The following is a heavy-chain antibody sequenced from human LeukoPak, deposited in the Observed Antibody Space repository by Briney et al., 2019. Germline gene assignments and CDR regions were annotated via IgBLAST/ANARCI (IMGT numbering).Heavy chain of an antibody. CDR2: IKEDGSEE. V-gene: IGHV3-7*01. D-gene: IGHD5-18*01. Sequence: GGSLRPSCAAYGFTFSQFWMNWVRQAPGKGLEWVAGIKEDGSEEYYVDFVKGRFTISRDNAKNSLYLQMNSLRVDDTAVYYCVRDRGYSSFDYWGQGTLVTVSS. J-gene: IGHJ4*02. CDR1: GFTFSQFW. CDR3: VRDRGYSSFDY.